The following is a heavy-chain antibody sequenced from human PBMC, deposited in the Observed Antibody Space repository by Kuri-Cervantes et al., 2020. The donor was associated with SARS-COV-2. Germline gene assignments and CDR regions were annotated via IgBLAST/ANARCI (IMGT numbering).Heavy chain of an antibody. Sequence: ASVKVSCKASGYTFTSYGISWVRQAPGQGLEWMGWISAYNGNTNYAQKLQGRVTMTTDTSTSTAYMELRSLRSDDTAVYYCARVFSRLWGSGRHFDLWGRGTLVTVSS. CDR2: ISAYNGNT. V-gene: IGHV1-18*01. D-gene: IGHD4/OR15-4a*01. CDR3: ARVFSRLWGSGRHFDL. J-gene: IGHJ2*01. CDR1: GYTFTSYG.